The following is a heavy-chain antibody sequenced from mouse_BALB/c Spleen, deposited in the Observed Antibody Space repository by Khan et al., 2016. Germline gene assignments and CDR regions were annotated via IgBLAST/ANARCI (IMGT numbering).Heavy chain of an antibody. Sequence: VQLKESGPGLVKPSQSLSLTCTVTGYSITSDYAWNWIRQFPGNKLEWMGYISYSDSTNYNPSLKSRISITRDTSKNQFFLQLNSVTTEVTATYYGARGMITTFDYWGQGTTLTVSS. J-gene: IGHJ2*01. V-gene: IGHV3-2*02. CDR3: ARGMITTFDY. CDR2: ISYSDST. CDR1: GYSITSDYA. D-gene: IGHD2-4*01.